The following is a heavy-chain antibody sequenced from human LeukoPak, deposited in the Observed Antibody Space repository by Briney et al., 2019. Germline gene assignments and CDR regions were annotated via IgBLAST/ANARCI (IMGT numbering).Heavy chain of an antibody. J-gene: IGHJ5*02. Sequence: SVKVSCKASGGTFSSYAISWVRQAPGQGLEWMGGIIPIFGTANYAQKFQGRVTITGDESTSTAYMELSSLRSEDTAVYYCARDSSSWTNWFDPWGQGTLVTVSS. V-gene: IGHV1-69*13. CDR3: ARDSSSWTNWFDP. CDR1: GGTFSSYA. CDR2: IIPIFGTA. D-gene: IGHD6-13*01.